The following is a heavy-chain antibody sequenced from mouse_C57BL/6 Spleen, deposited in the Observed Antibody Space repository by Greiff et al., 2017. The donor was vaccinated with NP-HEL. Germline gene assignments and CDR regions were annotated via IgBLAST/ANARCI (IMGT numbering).Heavy chain of an antibody. V-gene: IGHV1-54*01. CDR2: INPGSGGT. Sequence: VQLQQSGAELVRPGTSVKVSCKASGYAFTNYLIEWVKQRPGQGLEWIGVINPGSGGTNYNEKFKGKATLTADKSSSTAYMQLSSLTSEDSAVYFLARSGDGYYVDYFDYWGQGTTLTVSS. D-gene: IGHD2-3*01. CDR3: ARSGDGYYVDYFDY. J-gene: IGHJ2*01. CDR1: GYAFTNYL.